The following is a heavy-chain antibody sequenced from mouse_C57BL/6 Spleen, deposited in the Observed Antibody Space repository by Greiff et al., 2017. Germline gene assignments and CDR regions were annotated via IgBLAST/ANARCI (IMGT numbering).Heavy chain of an antibody. CDR3: ARRRQSYAMDY. CDR2: ISYSGST. J-gene: IGHJ4*01. CDR1: GYSITSDY. D-gene: IGHD3-2*01. Sequence: DVMLVESGPGLAKPSQTLSLTCSVTGYSITSDYWNWIRIFPGNKLEYMGYISYSGSTYYNPSLKSRISITRDTSKNQYYLQLNSVTTEDTATYYCARRRQSYAMDYWGQGTSVTVSS. V-gene: IGHV3-8*01.